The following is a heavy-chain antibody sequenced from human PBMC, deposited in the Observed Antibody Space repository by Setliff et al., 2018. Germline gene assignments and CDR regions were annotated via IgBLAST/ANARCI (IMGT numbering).Heavy chain of an antibody. V-gene: IGHV4-34*01. CDR3: TVYNTGSSKDHY. CDR1: GGSFSGYY. D-gene: IGHD2-8*02. CDR2: INQSGNT. Sequence: PETLSLTCTVYGGSFSGYYWSWIRQPPGMGLEWIGEINQSGNTNYNPSLKSRVTISADPSKNQFSLKLSSVTAADTAVYYCTVYNTGSSKDHYWGQGTPVTVSS. J-gene: IGHJ4*02.